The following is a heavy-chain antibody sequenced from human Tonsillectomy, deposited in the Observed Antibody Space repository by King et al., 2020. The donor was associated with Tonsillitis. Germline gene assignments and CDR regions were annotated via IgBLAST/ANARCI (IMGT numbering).Heavy chain of an antibody. V-gene: IGHV4-38-2*01. Sequence: VQLQESGPGLVKSSETLSLTCAVSGYSISSDYYWGWIRQPPGKGLEWIGSIYHSGSTYYNPSLKSRVTISVHTSKNQFSLRLSPVTAADTAVYYCAISTVTFNWFDPWGQGTLVTVSS. D-gene: IGHD4-17*01. J-gene: IGHJ5*02. CDR1: GYSISSDYY. CDR3: AISTVTFNWFDP. CDR2: IYHSGST.